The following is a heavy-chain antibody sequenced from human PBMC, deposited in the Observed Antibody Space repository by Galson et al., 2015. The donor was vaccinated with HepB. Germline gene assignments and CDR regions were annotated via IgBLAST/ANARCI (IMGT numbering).Heavy chain of an antibody. D-gene: IGHD3/OR15-3a*01. Sequence: SLRLSCAASGFTFSSYSMHWVRQAPGKGLEWVAVIWYDGSNKYYADSVKGRFTISRDNSKNTLYLQMNSLRAEDTAVYYCTRELDRYGGGTYWGQGTLVTVSS. CDR3: TRELDRYGGGTY. CDR1: GFTFSSYS. J-gene: IGHJ4*02. V-gene: IGHV3-33*08. CDR2: IWYDGSNK.